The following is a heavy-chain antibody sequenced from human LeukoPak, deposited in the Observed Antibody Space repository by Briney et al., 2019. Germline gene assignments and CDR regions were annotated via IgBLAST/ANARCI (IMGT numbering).Heavy chain of an antibody. V-gene: IGHV3-7*04. CDR2: INYDGTHK. J-gene: IGHJ4*02. CDR1: GFTFSGFW. D-gene: IGHD3-16*01. Sequence: GGSLRLSCAASGFTFSGFWMSWVGQAPTKGLESLANINYDGTHKRYVDSVNGRFTVSTDNANNSLYLQMNSLRAEDTAVYYCVRGGGSFDSWGQGTLVTVSS. CDR3: VRGGGSFDS.